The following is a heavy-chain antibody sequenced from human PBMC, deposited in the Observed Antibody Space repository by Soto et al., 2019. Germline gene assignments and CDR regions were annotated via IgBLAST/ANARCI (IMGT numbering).Heavy chain of an antibody. Sequence: EVQLLESGGGLVQPGGSLRLSCAASGFTFSSHAMSWVRQAPGKGLEYVSGVSGSGGSTYYAGSVKGRFTISRDNSKNTLYLHMNSLRDEDTAVYYCAKGLPYYDFLSGFDWGQGTLVTGSS. V-gene: IGHV3-23*01. CDR1: GFTFSSHA. CDR3: AKGLPYYDFLSGFD. J-gene: IGHJ4*02. CDR2: VSGSGGST. D-gene: IGHD3-3*01.